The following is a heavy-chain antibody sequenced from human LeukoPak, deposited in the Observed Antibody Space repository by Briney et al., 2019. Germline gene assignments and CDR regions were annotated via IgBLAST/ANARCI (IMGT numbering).Heavy chain of an antibody. J-gene: IGHJ5*02. Sequence: ASVKVSCKVSGYTLTELSMHWVRQAPGKGLEWMGGFDPEDGETIYAQKFQGRVTMTEDTSTDTAYMELSSLRSEDTAVYYCATVDPYNWNDAVNWFDPWGQGTLVTVSS. D-gene: IGHD1-1*01. CDR3: ATVDPYNWNDAVNWFDP. CDR1: GYTLTELS. V-gene: IGHV1-24*01. CDR2: FDPEDGET.